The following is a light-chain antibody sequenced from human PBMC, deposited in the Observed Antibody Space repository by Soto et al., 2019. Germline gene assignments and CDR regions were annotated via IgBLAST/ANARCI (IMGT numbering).Light chain of an antibody. J-gene: IGKJ2*01. V-gene: IGKV2-28*01. CDR2: LGS. CDR1: QSLLHSNGYNY. CDR3: MQALQTPRT. Sequence: EIVMTQSPLSLSVTPGAPASISCRSSQSLLHSNGYNYLDWYLQKPGQSPQLLIYLGSNRASGVPDRFSGSGSGTDFTLKISRVEAEDVGVYYCMQALQTPRTFGQGTKLEIK.